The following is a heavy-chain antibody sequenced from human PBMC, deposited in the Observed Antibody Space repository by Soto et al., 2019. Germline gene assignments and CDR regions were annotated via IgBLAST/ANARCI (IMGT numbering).Heavy chain of an antibody. Sequence: ASVKVSCKASGYTFTGYAMHWVRQAPGQRLEWMGWINAGNGNTKYSQKFQGRVTITRDTSASTAYMELGRLRSEDTAVYYCARSRVRGGYYFDYWGQGALVTVSS. J-gene: IGHJ4*02. CDR3: ARSRVRGGYYFDY. D-gene: IGHD3-16*01. V-gene: IGHV1-3*01. CDR2: INAGNGNT. CDR1: GYTFTGYA.